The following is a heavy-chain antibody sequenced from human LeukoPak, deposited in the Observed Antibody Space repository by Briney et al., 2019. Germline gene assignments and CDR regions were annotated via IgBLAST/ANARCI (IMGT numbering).Heavy chain of an antibody. Sequence: KASETLSLTCTVSGGSISSYYWSWIRQPPGKGLEWIGYIYYSGSTNYNPSLKSRVTISVDTSKNQFSLKLSSVTAADTAVYYCARGRGGVRGAFDIWGQGTMVTVSS. J-gene: IGHJ3*02. D-gene: IGHD3-16*01. CDR2: IYYSGST. V-gene: IGHV4-59*01. CDR3: ARGRGGVRGAFDI. CDR1: GGSISSYY.